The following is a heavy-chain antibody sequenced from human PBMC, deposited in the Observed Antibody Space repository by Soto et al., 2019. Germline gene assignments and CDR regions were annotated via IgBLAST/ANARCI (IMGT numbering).Heavy chain of an antibody. J-gene: IGHJ4*02. Sequence: DVQLVESGGGLVKPGGSLRLSCVVSDFPFSTAWINWVRQAPGKGLEWVGRIKSKNDGGTTDYIAPVKGRFTFSRXDRKTTVFLQMNSINTEDTAVYYCPTDILWVGGDFWGQGTLVTVSS. CDR3: PTDILWVGGDF. CDR1: DFPFSTAW. D-gene: IGHD3-10*01. V-gene: IGHV3-15*07. CDR2: IKSKNDGGTT.